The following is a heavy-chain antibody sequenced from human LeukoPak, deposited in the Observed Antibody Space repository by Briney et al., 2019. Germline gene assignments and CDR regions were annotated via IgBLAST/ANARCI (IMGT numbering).Heavy chain of an antibody. Sequence: GSGPVLVKPTETLTLTCTVSGFSLSNARMGVSWIRQPPGKALEWLAHIFSNDEKSYSTSLKSRLTISKDTYKSQVVLNMTNMDPVDTATYYCARTQYYYDSSGYYYSGACDYWGQGTLVTVSS. V-gene: IGHV2-26*01. CDR3: ARTQYYYDSSGYYYSGACDY. CDR2: IFSNDEK. J-gene: IGHJ4*02. D-gene: IGHD3-22*01. CDR1: GFSLSNARMG.